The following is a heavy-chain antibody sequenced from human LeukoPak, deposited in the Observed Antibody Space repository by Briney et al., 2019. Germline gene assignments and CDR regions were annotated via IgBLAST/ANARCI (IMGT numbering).Heavy chain of an antibody. Sequence: TSETLSLTCAVYGGSFSGYYWSWIRQPPGKGLEWIGEINQSGSTNYNPSLKSRVTISVDTSKNQFSLKLSSVTAADTAVYYCARSVESLLWWPYFDYWGQGTLVTVSS. D-gene: IGHD2-21*01. CDR1: GGSFSGYY. J-gene: IGHJ4*02. CDR3: ARSVESLLWWPYFDY. V-gene: IGHV4-34*01. CDR2: INQSGST.